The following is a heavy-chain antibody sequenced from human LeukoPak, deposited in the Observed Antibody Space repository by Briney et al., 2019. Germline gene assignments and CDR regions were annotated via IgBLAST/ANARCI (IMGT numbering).Heavy chain of an antibody. CDR2: IYYSGST. Sequence: SETLSLTCTVSGGSISSGDYYWSWIRQPPGKGLEWIGYIYYSGSTYYNPSLKSRVTISVDTSKNQFSLKLSSVTAADTAVYYCARAEVDTAMAKEWGQGTLVTVSS. CDR1: GGSISSGDYY. J-gene: IGHJ4*02. CDR3: ARAEVDTAMAKE. V-gene: IGHV4-30-4*08. D-gene: IGHD5-18*01.